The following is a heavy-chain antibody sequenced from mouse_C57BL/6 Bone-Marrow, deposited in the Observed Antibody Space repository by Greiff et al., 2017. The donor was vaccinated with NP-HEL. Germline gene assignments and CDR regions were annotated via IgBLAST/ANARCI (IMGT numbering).Heavy chain of an antibody. CDR3: ARQLRLTFAY. Sequence: QVQLQQPGAELVKPGASVKLSCKASGYTFTSYWMHWVKQRPGQGLEWIGMIRPNSGSTNYNEKFKSKATLTVDKSSSTAYMQLSSLTSEDSAVYYCARQLRLTFAYWGQGTLATVSA. CDR2: IRPNSGST. J-gene: IGHJ3*01. V-gene: IGHV1-64*01. D-gene: IGHD3-2*02. CDR1: GYTFTSYW.